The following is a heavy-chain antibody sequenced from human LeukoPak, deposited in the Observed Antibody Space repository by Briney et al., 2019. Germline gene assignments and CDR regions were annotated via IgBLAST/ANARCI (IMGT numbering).Heavy chain of an antibody. D-gene: IGHD3-22*01. Sequence: PSETLSLTCAVYGGSFSGYYWSWIRQPPGKGLEWIGSIYHSGSTYYNPSLKSRVTISVDTSKNQFSLKLSSVTAADTAVYYCASTPDSSGYYPLYYFDYWGQGTLVTVSS. CDR3: ASTPDSSGYYPLYYFDY. J-gene: IGHJ4*02. CDR2: IYHSGST. CDR1: GGSFSGYY. V-gene: IGHV4-34*01.